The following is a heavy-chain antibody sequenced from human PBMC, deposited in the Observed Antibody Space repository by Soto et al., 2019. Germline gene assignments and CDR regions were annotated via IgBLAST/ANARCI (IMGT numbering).Heavy chain of an antibody. J-gene: IGHJ5*01. CDR3: ERSAGYCTDTSCEKGWFDS. CDR2: ISSSSAYK. D-gene: IGHD2-8*02. Sequence: VQLVESGGGLVKPGGSLRLSCEGSGFMFSSYNMNWVRQAPGRGLEWVSFISSSSAYKYYEDAVKGRFTISRDNDKNSVYLQMNSLRAEDAGLYYCERSAGYCTDTSCEKGWFDSWGQGTWVTVSS. CDR1: GFMFSSYN. V-gene: IGHV3-21*01.